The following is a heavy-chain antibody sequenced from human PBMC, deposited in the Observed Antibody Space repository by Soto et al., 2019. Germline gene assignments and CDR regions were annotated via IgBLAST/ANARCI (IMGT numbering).Heavy chain of an antibody. V-gene: IGHV4-4*02. CDR1: GVSIGSNYY. D-gene: IGHD6-19*01. Sequence: QVLLQESGPGLVQPSGTLSLSCVVSGVSIGSNYYWGWVRQSPGKGLEWLGDMSHIGSVNYNPSRKGRVTISMGKSQNQFSLKLNSVTAADTTVHYWARSLGWYAIDYWGQGTLVIVSS. CDR2: MSHIGSV. J-gene: IGHJ4*02. CDR3: ARSLGWYAIDY.